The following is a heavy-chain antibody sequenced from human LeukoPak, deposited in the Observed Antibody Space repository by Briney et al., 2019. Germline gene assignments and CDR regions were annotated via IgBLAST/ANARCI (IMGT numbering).Heavy chain of an antibody. D-gene: IGHD2-15*01. Sequence: QAGGSLRLSCAACGFAFSSYAMSWGRESPGKGLEWVSAISGSDGVTYYADSVKGRFTISRDNSKNTLFLQMNNLRTEDTAIYYCAKEKSGGSPLNWFDPWGQGTLVTVSS. J-gene: IGHJ5*02. CDR2: ISGSDGVT. CDR3: AKEKSGGSPLNWFDP. V-gene: IGHV3-23*01. CDR1: GFAFSSYA.